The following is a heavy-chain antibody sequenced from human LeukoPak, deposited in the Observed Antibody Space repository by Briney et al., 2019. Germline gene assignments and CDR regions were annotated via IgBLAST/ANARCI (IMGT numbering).Heavy chain of an antibody. J-gene: IGHJ4*02. CDR2: IIPIFGTA. CDR1: GGTFSSYA. Sequence: SAKVSCKASGGTFSSYAISWVRQAPGQGLEWMGGIIPIFGTANYAQKFQGRVTITADESTSTAYMELSSLRSEDTAVYYCARDRSDYSAGYFDYWGQGTLVTVSS. CDR3: ARDRSDYSAGYFDY. D-gene: IGHD4-17*01. V-gene: IGHV1-69*13.